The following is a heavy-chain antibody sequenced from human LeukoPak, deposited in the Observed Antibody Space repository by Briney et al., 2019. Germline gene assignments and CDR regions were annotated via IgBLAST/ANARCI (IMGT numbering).Heavy chain of an antibody. V-gene: IGHV4-38-2*02. CDR3: ARDPVTYYDFWSGYGGFGYFDY. J-gene: IGHJ4*02. D-gene: IGHD3-3*01. CDR1: GYSISSGYY. Sequence: SETLSLTCTVSGYSISSGYYWGWIRQPPGQGLEWIGSIYHSGSTYYNPSLKSRVTISVDTSKNQFSLKLSSVTAADTAVYYCARDPVTYYDFWSGYGGFGYFDYWGQGTLVTVSS. CDR2: IYHSGST.